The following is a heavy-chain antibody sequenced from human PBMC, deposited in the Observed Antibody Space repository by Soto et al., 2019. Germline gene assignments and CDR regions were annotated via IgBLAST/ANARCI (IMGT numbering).Heavy chain of an antibody. V-gene: IGHV1-69*12. CDR1: GGTFSSYA. J-gene: IGHJ3*02. CDR3: ARAYLGSRLRAFDI. Sequence: QVQLVQSGAEVKKPGSSVKVSCKASGGTFSSYAISWVRQAPGQGLEWMGGIIPIFGTANYAQKFQGRVTXSAXEXTSTAYMGLSSLRSEDTAVYYWARAYLGSRLRAFDIWGQGTMVTVSS. CDR2: IIPIFGTA. D-gene: IGHD1-26*01.